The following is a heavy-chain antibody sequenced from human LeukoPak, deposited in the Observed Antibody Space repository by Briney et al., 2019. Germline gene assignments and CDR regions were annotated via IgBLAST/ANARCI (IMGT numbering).Heavy chain of an antibody. CDR1: GGSISSSSYY. CDR3: ARFSGRGGNSISYWFGP. V-gene: IGHV4-61*02. J-gene: IGHJ5*02. D-gene: IGHD4-23*01. Sequence: SETLSLTCTVSGGSISSSSYYWGWIRQPPGKGLEWIGRIYTSGSTNYNPSLKSRVTISVDTSKNQFSLKLSSVTAADTAVYYCARFSGRGGNSISYWFGPWGQGTLVTVSS. CDR2: IYTSGST.